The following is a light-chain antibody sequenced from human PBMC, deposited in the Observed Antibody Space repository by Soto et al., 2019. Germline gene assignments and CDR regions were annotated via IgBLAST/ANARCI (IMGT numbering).Light chain of an antibody. CDR2: DAS. CDR3: QQYDNLPLT. V-gene: IGKV1-33*01. Sequence: DIQMTQTPPSLSASVGDRVTITCQASQDINNCLNWYHQKPGKAPKLLIYDASNLETGVPSRFSGSGSGTHFTFTISSLQPEDTATYYCQQYDNLPLTFGPGTKVDIK. J-gene: IGKJ3*01. CDR1: QDINNC.